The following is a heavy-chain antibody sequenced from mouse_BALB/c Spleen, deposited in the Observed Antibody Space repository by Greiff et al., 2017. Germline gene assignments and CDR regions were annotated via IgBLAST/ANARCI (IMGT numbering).Heavy chain of an antibody. V-gene: IGHV5-6-3*01. Sequence: EVNVVESGGGLVQPGGSLKLSCAASGFTFSSYGMSWVRQTPDKRLELVATINSNGGSTYYPDSVKGRFTISRDNAKNTLYLQMSSLKSEDTAMYYCARVGVRRAMDYWGQGTSGTGSS. CDR3: ARVGVRRAMDY. J-gene: IGHJ4*01. CDR2: INSNGGST. CDR1: GFTFSSYG. D-gene: IGHD2-14*01.